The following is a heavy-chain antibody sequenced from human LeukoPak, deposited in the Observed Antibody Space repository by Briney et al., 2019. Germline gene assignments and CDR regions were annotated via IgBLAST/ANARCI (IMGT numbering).Heavy chain of an antibody. V-gene: IGHV1-2*02. CDR3: ASGLFSGSYYYYFDY. Sequence: SSVKVSFKGSGYTFTGYLMHWLRQARGQGLEGMGWINPNSGGTKYAQKFQGRVTMTRDTSISTAYMELRRLGSDDTAVYYCASGLFSGSYYYYFDYWAQGTLVTVSS. J-gene: IGHJ4*02. CDR1: GYTFTGYL. CDR2: INPNSGGT. D-gene: IGHD3-10*02.